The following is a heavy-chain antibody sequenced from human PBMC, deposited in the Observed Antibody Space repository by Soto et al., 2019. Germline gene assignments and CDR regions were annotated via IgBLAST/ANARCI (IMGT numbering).Heavy chain of an antibody. Sequence: GGSLRLSCAAAGFTCINYAMSWVRQAPGKGLEWVSTISGNGGSTYYADSVKGRFTISRDNSKNMLFLQINSLRDDDSAVYYCAKRPASIITFDYWGQGTPVTVSS. CDR3: AKRPASIITFDY. CDR1: GFTCINYA. CDR2: ISGNGGST. V-gene: IGHV3-23*01. J-gene: IGHJ4*02. D-gene: IGHD2-2*01.